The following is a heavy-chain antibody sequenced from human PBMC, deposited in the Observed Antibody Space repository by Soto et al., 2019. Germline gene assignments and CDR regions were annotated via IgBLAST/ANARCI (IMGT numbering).Heavy chain of an antibody. CDR3: ARGVSTVFYGMDV. D-gene: IGHD4-17*01. CDR2: IIPIFGTS. V-gene: IGHV1-69*19. J-gene: IGHJ6*02. Sequence: QVQLVPSGAEVKKPGSSVKVSCKASGGTLSNYALSWVRQAPGQGLQCVGGIIPIFGTSNYARKFQGRLTVTAGESTGTAYMELISLTSEDTVMYYCARGVSTVFYGMDVWCQGTTVAISS. CDR1: GGTLSNYA.